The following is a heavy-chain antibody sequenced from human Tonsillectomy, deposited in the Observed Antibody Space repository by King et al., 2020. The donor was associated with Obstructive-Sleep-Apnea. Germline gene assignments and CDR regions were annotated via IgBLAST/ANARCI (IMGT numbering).Heavy chain of an antibody. CDR3: ARDTGMTTIGGFFDY. CDR2: ISYDGDKK. CDR1: GYSFSSYA. J-gene: IGHJ4*02. D-gene: IGHD4-17*01. V-gene: IGHV3-30*01. Sequence: VQLVESGGGVVQPGRSLRLSCAASGYSFSSYAIHWVRQAPGKGLEWGALISYDGDKKYYADSVKGRFTISRDNSRNTLYLQIKSLRVEDTAVYYCARDTGMTTIGGFFDYWGQGTLVTVSS.